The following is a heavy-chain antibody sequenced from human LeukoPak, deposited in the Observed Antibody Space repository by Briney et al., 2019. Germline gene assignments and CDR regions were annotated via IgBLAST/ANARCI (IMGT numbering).Heavy chain of an antibody. V-gene: IGHV1-18*01. CDR2: ISAYNGNT. CDR3: ARDRGAFSGSYDLDY. Sequence: ASVKVSCKASGYTFTSYGISWVRRPPDQGLEWMGWISAYNGNTNYAQKLQGRVTMTTDTSTSTAYMELRSLRSDDTAVYYCARDRGAFSGSYDLDYWGQGTLVTVSS. D-gene: IGHD1-26*01. CDR1: GYTFTSYG. J-gene: IGHJ4*02.